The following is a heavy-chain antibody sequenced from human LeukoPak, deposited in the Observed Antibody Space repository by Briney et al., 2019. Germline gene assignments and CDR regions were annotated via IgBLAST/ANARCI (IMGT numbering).Heavy chain of an antibody. CDR2: IRYDGSNK. V-gene: IGHV3-30*02. J-gene: IGHJ3*02. CDR3: ARDDSSGYYPDAFDI. CDR1: GFTFSSYG. Sequence: PGGSLRLSCAASGFTFSSYGMHWVRQAPGKGLEWVAFIRYDGSNKYYADSVKGRFTISRDNAKNSLYLQMNSLRAEDTAVYYCARDDSSGYYPDAFDIWGQGTMVTVSS. D-gene: IGHD3-22*01.